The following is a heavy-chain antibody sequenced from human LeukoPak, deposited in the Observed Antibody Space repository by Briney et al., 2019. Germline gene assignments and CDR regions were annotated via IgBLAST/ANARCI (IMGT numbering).Heavy chain of an antibody. D-gene: IGHD2-2*01. Sequence: GGSLRLSCAASGFTFSSYWMSWVRQAPGKGLEWVANIKQDGSEKYYVDSVKGRFTISRDNAKNSLYLQMNSLRAEDTAVYYCARVYCSSTSCYWFDPWGQGTLVTVSS. CDR3: ARVYCSSTSCYWFDP. J-gene: IGHJ5*02. CDR1: GFTFSSYW. CDR2: IKQDGSEK. V-gene: IGHV3-7*01.